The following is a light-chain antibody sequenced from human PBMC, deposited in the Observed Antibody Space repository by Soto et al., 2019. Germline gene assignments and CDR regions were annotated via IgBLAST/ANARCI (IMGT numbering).Light chain of an antibody. CDR1: QSVSSN. CDR2: DAS. Sequence: EIVLTQSPGTLSLSPGERATLSCRASQSVSSNLAWYQQKPGQAPRLLIYDASNRATGIPARFSGSGSGTDLTITISRLEPEDFEVYDCQQYGSSPTTFGQGTRLEIK. J-gene: IGKJ5*01. V-gene: IGKV3-20*01. CDR3: QQYGSSPTT.